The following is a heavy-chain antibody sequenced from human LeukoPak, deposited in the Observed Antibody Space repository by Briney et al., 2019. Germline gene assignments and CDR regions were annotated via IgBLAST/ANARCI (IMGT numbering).Heavy chain of an antibody. V-gene: IGHV4-34*01. J-gene: IGHJ6*02. D-gene: IGHD4-17*01. CDR1: GGSFSGYY. CDR2: INHSGST. CDR3: ARSQTTVTSLYYYYGMDV. Sequence: SETLSLTCAVYGGSFSGYYWSWIRQPPGKGLEWIGEINHSGSTNYNPSLKSRVTISVDTSKNQFSLKLSSVTAADTAVYYCARSQTTVTSLYYYYGMDVWGQGTTVTVFS.